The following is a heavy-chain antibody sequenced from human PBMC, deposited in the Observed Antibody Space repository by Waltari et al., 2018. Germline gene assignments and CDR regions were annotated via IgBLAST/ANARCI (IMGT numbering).Heavy chain of an antibody. CDR3: ARQRYYDSSGLDAFDI. J-gene: IGHJ3*02. V-gene: IGHV4-39*01. CDR2: IYYSGST. CDR1: GGSISSSSYY. D-gene: IGHD3-22*01. Sequence: QLQLQESGPGLVKPSETLSLTCTVSGGSISSSSYYWGWIRQPPGKGLEWIGSIYYSGSTYYNPSIKSRVTISVDTAKNQFSLKLSSVTAADTAVYYCARQRYYDSSGLDAFDIWGQGTMVTVSS.